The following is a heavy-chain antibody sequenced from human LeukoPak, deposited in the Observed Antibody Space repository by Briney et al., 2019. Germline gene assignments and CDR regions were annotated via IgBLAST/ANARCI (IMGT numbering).Heavy chain of an antibody. Sequence: PGGSLRLSCAASGFTFSSYAMSWVRQAPGKGLEWVSLISGSGGSTYYADSVKGRFTISRDKSKNTLYLQMNSLRAEDTAVYYCATYYGANHGAFDIWGQGTMVTVSS. CDR3: ATYYGANHGAFDI. CDR2: ISGSGGST. CDR1: GFTFSSYA. J-gene: IGHJ3*02. V-gene: IGHV3-23*01. D-gene: IGHD3-22*01.